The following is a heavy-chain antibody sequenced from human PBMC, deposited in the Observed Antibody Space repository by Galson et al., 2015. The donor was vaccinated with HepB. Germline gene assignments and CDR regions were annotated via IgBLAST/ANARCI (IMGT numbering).Heavy chain of an antibody. V-gene: IGHV1-24*01. Sequence: SVKVSCKVSGYTLTELSMHWVRQAPGKGLEWMGGFDPEDGETIYAQKFQGRVTMTENTSTDTAYMELSSLRSEDTAVYYCATPIVATIAHPFDYWGQGTLVTVSS. CDR2: FDPEDGET. CDR1: GYTLTELS. D-gene: IGHD5-12*01. J-gene: IGHJ4*02. CDR3: ATPIVATIAHPFDY.